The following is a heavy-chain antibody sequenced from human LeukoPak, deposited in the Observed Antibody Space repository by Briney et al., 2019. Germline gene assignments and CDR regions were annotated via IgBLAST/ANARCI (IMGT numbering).Heavy chain of an antibody. V-gene: IGHV1-69*13. J-gene: IGHJ4*02. D-gene: IGHD3-16*01. Sequence: GASVKVSCKASGGTFSSYAISWVRQAPGQGLEWMGGIIPIFGTANYAQKFQGRVTITADESTSTAYMELSSLRSEDTAVYYCARDRFRRGAIDYWGQGTLVTVSS. CDR1: GGTFSSYA. CDR2: IIPIFGTA. CDR3: ARDRFRRGAIDY.